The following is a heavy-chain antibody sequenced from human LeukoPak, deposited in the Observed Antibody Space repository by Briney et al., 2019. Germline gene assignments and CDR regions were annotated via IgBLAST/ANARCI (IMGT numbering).Heavy chain of an antibody. Sequence: GSLILSCEGSAFIFSGHWMNWIRQSPGKGLEWIGEINHSGDTNCNPSLKSRVSISVDTSKNQFSLKLSSVTAADTAVYYCARHSRGATGNWFDPWGQGTLVTVSS. D-gene: IGHD1-26*01. J-gene: IGHJ5*02. CDR2: INHSGDT. V-gene: IGHV4-34*01. CDR3: ARHSRGATGNWFDP. CDR1: AFIFSGHW.